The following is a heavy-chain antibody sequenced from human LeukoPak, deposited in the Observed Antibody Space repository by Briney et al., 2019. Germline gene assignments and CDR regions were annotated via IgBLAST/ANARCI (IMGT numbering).Heavy chain of an antibody. CDR2: IKSNTDGVTA. Sequence: GGSLGLSCAASGFTFSNAWMNWVRQAPGKGLEWVGHIKSNTDGVTADYASPVKGRFTISRDDSKNTLYLQMNSLKTEDTAVYYCTTRRTYYDSSGYSYPYYYYYYMDVWGKGTTVTVSS. D-gene: IGHD3-22*01. V-gene: IGHV3-15*01. CDR1: GFTFSNAW. CDR3: TTRRTYYDSSGYSYPYYYYYYMDV. J-gene: IGHJ6*03.